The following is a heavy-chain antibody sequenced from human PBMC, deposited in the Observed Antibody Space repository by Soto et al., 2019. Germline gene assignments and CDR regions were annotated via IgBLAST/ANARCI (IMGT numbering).Heavy chain of an antibody. J-gene: IGHJ5*02. D-gene: IGHD1-20*01. V-gene: IGHV4-31*03. CDR3: ARVGGINWFDP. Sequence: QVQLQESGPGLVKPSQTLSLTCTVSGGSISSGGYYWSWIRQHPGKGLEWIGYIYYSGSTYYNPSLKXRXTXSXXTSKNQCSLKLSSVPAADTAVYYCARVGGINWFDPWGQGTLVTVSS. CDR1: GGSISSGGYY. CDR2: IYYSGST.